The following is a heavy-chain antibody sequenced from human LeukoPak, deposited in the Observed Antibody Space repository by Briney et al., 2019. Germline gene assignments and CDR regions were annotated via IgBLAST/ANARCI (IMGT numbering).Heavy chain of an antibody. V-gene: IGHV3-23*01. CDR1: GFTFSSYA. D-gene: IGHD3-22*01. CDR2: ISGSGGST. Sequence: GGSLRLSCAASGFTFSSYAMSWVRQAPGKGLEWVSAISGSGGSTYYADSVKGRFTISRDNSKNTLYLQMNSLRAEDTAVYYCAKGLEDSSGYFPTYFDYWGQGTLVTVSS. J-gene: IGHJ4*02. CDR3: AKGLEDSSGYFPTYFDY.